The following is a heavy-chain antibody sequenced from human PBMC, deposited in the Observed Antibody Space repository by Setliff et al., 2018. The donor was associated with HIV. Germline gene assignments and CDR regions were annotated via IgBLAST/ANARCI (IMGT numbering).Heavy chain of an antibody. Sequence: PGGSLRLSCAASGFTFSNSWMHWVRQAPGKGLVWVSRINTDGSSTSYADSVKGRFTISRDNAKNTLYLQMNSLRAEDTAVYYCAKEGGGPPDIVVVPAAPAFDFWGQGTLVTVSS. D-gene: IGHD2-2*01. CDR3: AKEGGGPPDIVVVPAAPAFDF. J-gene: IGHJ4*02. CDR1: GFTFSNSW. V-gene: IGHV3-74*01. CDR2: INTDGSST.